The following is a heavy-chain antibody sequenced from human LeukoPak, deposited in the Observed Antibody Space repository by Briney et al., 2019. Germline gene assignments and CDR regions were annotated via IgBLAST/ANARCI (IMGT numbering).Heavy chain of an antibody. J-gene: IGHJ3*02. D-gene: IGHD3-22*01. Sequence: ASVKVSCKASGYTFTSYAMHWVRQAPGQRLEWMGWINAGNGNTKYSQKFQGRVTITRDTSASTAYMELSSLRSEDTAVYYCAREGAYYYDSSGYTDAFDTWGQGTMVTVSS. CDR2: INAGNGNT. V-gene: IGHV1-3*01. CDR3: AREGAYYYDSSGYTDAFDT. CDR1: GYTFTSYA.